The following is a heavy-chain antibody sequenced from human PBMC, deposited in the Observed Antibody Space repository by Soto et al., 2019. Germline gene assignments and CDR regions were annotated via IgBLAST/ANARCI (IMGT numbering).Heavy chain of an antibody. Sequence: QITLKESGPTLVKPTQTLTLTCTISGFSPSTSGVGVGWIRQPPGKSLESLALIYWDDVQRYSPSLETRLTITKDNSRSQVVLTMTNMDPVDTATYYCAHSPCSGGTCYLFDYWGQGTLVTVSS. D-gene: IGHD2-15*01. CDR1: GFSPSTSGVG. CDR2: IYWDDVQ. V-gene: IGHV2-5*02. J-gene: IGHJ4*02. CDR3: AHSPCSGGTCYLFDY.